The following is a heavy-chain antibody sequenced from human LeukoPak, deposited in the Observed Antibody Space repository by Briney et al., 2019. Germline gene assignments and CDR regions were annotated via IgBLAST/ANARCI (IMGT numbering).Heavy chain of an antibody. D-gene: IGHD3-9*01. CDR2: ISSSSSYI. Sequence: KPGGSLRLSCAASGFTFSSYSMNWVRQAPGKGLEWVSSISSSSSYIYYADSVKGRFTISRDNAKNSLYLQMNSLRAEDTAVYYCARDPGYDILTGYFFDYWGQGTLVTVSS. CDR3: ARDPGYDILTGYFFDY. V-gene: IGHV3-21*01. J-gene: IGHJ4*02. CDR1: GFTFSSYS.